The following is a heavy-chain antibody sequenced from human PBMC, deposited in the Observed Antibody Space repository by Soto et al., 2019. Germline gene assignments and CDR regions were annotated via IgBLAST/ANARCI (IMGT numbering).Heavy chain of an antibody. CDR3: ASFVDTARDPQSQNWFDP. CDR1: GGSISSSSYY. Sequence: SETLSLTCTVSGGSISSSSYYWGWIRQPPWKGLEWIGSIYYSGSTYYNPSLKSRVTISVDTSKNQFSLKLSSVTAADTAVYYCASFVDTARDPQSQNWFDPWGKGTLGTVAS. J-gene: IGHJ5*02. CDR2: IYYSGST. D-gene: IGHD5-18*01. V-gene: IGHV4-39*01.